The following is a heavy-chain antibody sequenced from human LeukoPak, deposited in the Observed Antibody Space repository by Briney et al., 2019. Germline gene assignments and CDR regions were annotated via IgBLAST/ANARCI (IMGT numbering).Heavy chain of an antibody. D-gene: IGHD5-24*01. Sequence: SETLSLTCAVYGGSFSGCYWSWIRQPPGKGLEWIGEINHSGSTNYNPSLKSRVTISVDTSKNQFSLKLSSVTAADTAVCYCARVYRDDYYMDVWGKGTTVTVSS. V-gene: IGHV4-34*01. CDR2: INHSGST. J-gene: IGHJ6*03. CDR1: GGSFSGCY. CDR3: ARVYRDDYYMDV.